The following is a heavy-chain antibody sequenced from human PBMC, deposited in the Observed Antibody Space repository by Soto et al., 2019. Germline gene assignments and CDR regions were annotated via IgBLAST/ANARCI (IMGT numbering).Heavy chain of an antibody. Sequence: EVQLLESGGGLVQPGGSLRLSCAASGFTFSSYAMSWVRQAPGKGLEWVSAISGSGGSTYYADSVKGRFTISRDNSKNTLYLQMNSLRAEDTAVYYCAKDWEDIVVVVAAPFDYWGQGTLVNVSS. CDR2: ISGSGGST. J-gene: IGHJ4*02. D-gene: IGHD2-15*01. CDR3: AKDWEDIVVVVAAPFDY. CDR1: GFTFSSYA. V-gene: IGHV3-23*01.